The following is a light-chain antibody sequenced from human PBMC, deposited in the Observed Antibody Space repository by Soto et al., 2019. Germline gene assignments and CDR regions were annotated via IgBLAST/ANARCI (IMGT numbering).Light chain of an antibody. Sequence: IVLTQSPATLSLSPGERATLSFGASPSVTNYLAWYQQKPGQAPRLLIYGAFNRATGIPARFSGSGSGTDFTLTISSLEPEDFAVYYCQQRNIWPPVTFGQGTRLEIK. J-gene: IGKJ5*01. CDR1: PSVTNY. CDR3: QQRNIWPPVT. CDR2: GAF. V-gene: IGKV3-11*01.